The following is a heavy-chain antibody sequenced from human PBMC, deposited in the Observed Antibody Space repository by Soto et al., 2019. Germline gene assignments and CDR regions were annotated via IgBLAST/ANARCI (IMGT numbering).Heavy chain of an antibody. V-gene: IGHV4-59*01. D-gene: IGHD3-10*01. CDR3: TRGSHFYYFDY. CDR2: SYSSGST. J-gene: IGHJ4*01. CDR1: GGSISSYY. Sequence: PSETLSLTCTVSGGSISSYYWSWIRQPPGKGLEWLGYSYSSGSTNYNPSLKSRVSISLDTSKSQFSLKLTSVTAADTAVYYCTRGSHFYYFDYWGHGTLVTVSS.